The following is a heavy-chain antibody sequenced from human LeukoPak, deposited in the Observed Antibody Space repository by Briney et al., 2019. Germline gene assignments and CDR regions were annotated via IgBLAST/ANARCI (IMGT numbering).Heavy chain of an antibody. CDR1: GYTFTSYH. V-gene: IGHV1-46*01. Sequence: ASVKVSCKASGYTFTSYHMHWVRQAPGQGLEWMGKINLSGGSTTYAQKFQGRVTITADESTSTAYMELSSLRSEDTAVYYCATEWMGPLSPYYFDYWGQGTLVTVSS. D-gene: IGHD6-19*01. CDR2: INLSGGST. J-gene: IGHJ4*02. CDR3: ATEWMGPLSPYYFDY.